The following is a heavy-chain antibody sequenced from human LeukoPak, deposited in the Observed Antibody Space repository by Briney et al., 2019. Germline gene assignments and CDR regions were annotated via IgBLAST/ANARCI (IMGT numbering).Heavy chain of an antibody. V-gene: IGHV3-9*01. CDR2: ISWNSGSI. Sequence: PGGSLRLSCAASGFTFDDYAMHWVRQAPGKGLEWVSGISWNSGSIGYADSVKGRFTISRDNAKNSLYLQMNSLRAEDTALYYCAKTHGSGSYSDPLDYWGQGTLVTVSS. D-gene: IGHD3-10*01. CDR1: GFTFDDYA. CDR3: AKTHGSGSYSDPLDY. J-gene: IGHJ4*02.